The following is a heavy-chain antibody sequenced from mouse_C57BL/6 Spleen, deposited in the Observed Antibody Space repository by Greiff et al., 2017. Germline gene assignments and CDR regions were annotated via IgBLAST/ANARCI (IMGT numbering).Heavy chain of an antibody. J-gene: IGHJ2*01. CDR2: ISSGGSYT. CDR3: AREDGNYVFDY. Sequence: EVHLVESGGDLVKPGGSLKLSCAASGFTFSSYGMSWVRQTPDKRLEWVATISSGGSYTYYPDSVKGRFTISRDNAKNTLYLQMSSLKSEDTAMYYCAREDGNYVFDYWGQGTTLTVSS. V-gene: IGHV5-6*01. D-gene: IGHD2-1*01. CDR1: GFTFSSYG.